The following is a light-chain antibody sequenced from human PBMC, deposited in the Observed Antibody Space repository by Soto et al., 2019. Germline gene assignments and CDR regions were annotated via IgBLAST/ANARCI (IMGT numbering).Light chain of an antibody. V-gene: IGLV2-14*01. J-gene: IGLJ2*01. CDR1: SSDVGAYNY. CDR3: SSYTSSSTLL. CDR2: EVS. Sequence: QSALTQPASVSGSPGQSIAISCTGTSSDVGAYNYVSWYQRHPGKAPKLMIYEVSNRPSGISNRFSGSKSGNTASLTISGHQAEDEADYYCSSYTSSSTLLFGGGTKLTVL.